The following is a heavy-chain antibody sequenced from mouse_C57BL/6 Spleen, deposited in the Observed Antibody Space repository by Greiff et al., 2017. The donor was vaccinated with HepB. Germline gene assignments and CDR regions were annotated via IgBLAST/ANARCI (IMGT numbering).Heavy chain of an antibody. CDR1: GYTFTSYW. V-gene: IGHV1-64*01. CDR3: ARYTTVVARYFDY. Sequence: VQLQQPGAELVKPGASVKLSCKASGYTFTSYWMHWVKQRPGQGLEWIGMIHPNSGSTNYNEKFKSKATLTVDKSSSTAYMQLSSLTSEDSAVYYCARYTTVVARYFDYWGQGTTLTVSS. J-gene: IGHJ2*01. CDR2: IHPNSGST. D-gene: IGHD1-1*01.